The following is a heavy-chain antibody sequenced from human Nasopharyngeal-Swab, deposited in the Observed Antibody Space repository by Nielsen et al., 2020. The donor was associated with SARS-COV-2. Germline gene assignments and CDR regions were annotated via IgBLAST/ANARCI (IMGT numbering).Heavy chain of an antibody. Sequence: GGCRRLSWAASGFSLSSFGMLWVSQAAVRGMEWVAVIWYDGSNKYYADSVKGRFTISRDNSKNTLYLQMNSLRAEDTAVYYCARDSPGTDSSGYDDAFDIWGQGTMVTVSS. CDR1: GFSLSSFG. V-gene: IGHV3-33*01. D-gene: IGHD3-22*01. CDR2: IWYDGSNK. J-gene: IGHJ3*02. CDR3: ARDSPGTDSSGYDDAFDI.